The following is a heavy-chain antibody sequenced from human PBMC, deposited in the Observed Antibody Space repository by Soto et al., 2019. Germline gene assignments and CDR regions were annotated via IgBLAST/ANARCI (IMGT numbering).Heavy chain of an antibody. CDR1: GDSITNNY. D-gene: IGHD3-10*01. J-gene: IGHJ4*02. V-gene: IGHV4-59*08. CDR2: THYSAET. Sequence: QVQLQESGPGLVKPSETLSLTCTVSGDSITNNYWSWFRQPPGKGLEWIAYTHYSAETNYNPSLKSRLTISLDTSANQFSLKLNSVTAADTAVYFCARHLNSGTYPLDYWGQGTLVTASS. CDR3: ARHLNSGTYPLDY.